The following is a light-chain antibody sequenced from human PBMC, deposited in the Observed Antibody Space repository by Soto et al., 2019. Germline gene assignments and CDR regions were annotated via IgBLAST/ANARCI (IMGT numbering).Light chain of an antibody. Sequence: DVVMTQSPLSLPVTLGQPASISCTSSQSLVNSDGNTYFNWFHQRPGQTPRRLFYKVSNRDSGVPDRFSGSGSGTVFTLKITRVEAEDVGNYYCMQGSHWPYTFGQGTKVDIK. CDR1: QSLVNSDGNTY. V-gene: IGKV2-30*01. J-gene: IGKJ2*01. CDR2: KVS. CDR3: MQGSHWPYT.